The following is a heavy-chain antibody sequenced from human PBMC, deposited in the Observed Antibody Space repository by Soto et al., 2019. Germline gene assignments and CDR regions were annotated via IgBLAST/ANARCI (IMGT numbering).Heavy chain of an antibody. CDR2: ISYDGSNK. D-gene: IGHD2-15*01. CDR3: ARDQGGGNGMDYYYGMDV. J-gene: IGHJ6*02. Sequence: GGSLRLSCAASGFTFSSYAMHWVRQAPGKGLEWVAVISYDGSNKYYADSVKGRFTISRDNSKNTLYLQMNSLRAEDTAVHYCARDQGGGNGMDYYYGMDVWGQGTTVTVSS. V-gene: IGHV3-30-3*01. CDR1: GFTFSSYA.